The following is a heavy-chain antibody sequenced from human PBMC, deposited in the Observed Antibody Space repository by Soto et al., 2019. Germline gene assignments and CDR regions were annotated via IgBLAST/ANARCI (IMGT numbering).Heavy chain of an antibody. CDR2: IYHSGST. Sequence: LSLTCAVSGGSISSSNCWIWVRQPPGKGLEWIGEIYHSGSTNYNPSLKSRVTISVDKSKNQFSLKLSSVTAADTAVYYCAREARKNYDFWSGYPPLDAFDIWGQGTMVTVSS. J-gene: IGHJ3*02. V-gene: IGHV4-4*02. CDR3: AREARKNYDFWSGYPPLDAFDI. D-gene: IGHD3-3*01. CDR1: GGSISSSNC.